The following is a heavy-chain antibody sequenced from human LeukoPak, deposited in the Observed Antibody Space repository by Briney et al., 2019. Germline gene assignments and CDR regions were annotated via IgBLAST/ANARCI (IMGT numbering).Heavy chain of an antibody. D-gene: IGHD5-12*01. CDR2: INPSGGST. V-gene: IGHV1-46*01. J-gene: IGHJ6*02. Sequence: ASVKVSCKASGYTFTSYYMHWVRQAPGQGLEWMGIINPSGGSTSYAQKFQGRVTMTRDASTSTVYTELSSLRSEDTAVYYCARVKWLREALTNGMDVWGQGTTVTVSS. CDR3: ARVKWLREALTNGMDV. CDR1: GYTFTSYY.